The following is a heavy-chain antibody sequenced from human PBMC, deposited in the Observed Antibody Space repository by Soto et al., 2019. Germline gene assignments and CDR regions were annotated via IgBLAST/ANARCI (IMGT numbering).Heavy chain of an antibody. Sequence: PSETLSLTCTVSGGSISSYYWSWIRQPPGKGLEWIGYIYYSGSTNYNPSLKSRVTISVDTSKNQFSLKLSSVTAADTAVYYCARDVRGPEGNYAPGGFDYWGQGTLVTVSS. CDR1: GGSISSYY. J-gene: IGHJ4*02. D-gene: IGHD3-10*02. CDR2: IYYSGST. V-gene: IGHV4-59*01. CDR3: ARDVRGPEGNYAPGGFDY.